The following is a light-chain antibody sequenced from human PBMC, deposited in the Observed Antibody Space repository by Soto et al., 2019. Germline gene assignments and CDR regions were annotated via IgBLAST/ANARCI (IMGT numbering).Light chain of an antibody. J-gene: IGLJ2*01. Sequence: QSVLTQPASVSGSPGQSITISCTGTSSDVGDFDCVSWYQQHPGKAPKLMIYEVSDRPSGVSNRFSGSKSGDTASLTISGLQAEDEAEYYCSSYTSSSTLVFGGGTKVTVL. V-gene: IGLV2-14*01. CDR1: SSDVGDFDC. CDR3: SSYTSSSTLV. CDR2: EVS.